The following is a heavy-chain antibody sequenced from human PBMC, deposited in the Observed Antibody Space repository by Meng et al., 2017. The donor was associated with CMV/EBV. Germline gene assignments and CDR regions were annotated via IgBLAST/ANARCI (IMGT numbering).Heavy chain of an antibody. D-gene: IGHD4-11*01. CDR1: GYTFTGYY. CDR2: INPNSGGT. CDR3: ARGDTVTTGGGFEAHRGGLFDY. J-gene: IGHJ4*02. Sequence: ASVKVSCKASGYTFTGYYMHWVRQAPGQGLEWMGWINPNSGGTNYAQKFQGRVTMTRDTSISTAYMELSRLRSDDTAVYYCARGDTVTTGGGFEAHRGGLFDYWGQGTLVTVSS. V-gene: IGHV1-2*02.